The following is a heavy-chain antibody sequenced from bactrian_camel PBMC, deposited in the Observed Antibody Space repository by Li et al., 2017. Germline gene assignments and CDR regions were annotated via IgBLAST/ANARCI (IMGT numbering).Heavy chain of an antibody. D-gene: IGHD6*01. CDR1: GPSPSC. Sequence: VQLVESGGGSVQAGGSLRLSCAASGPSPSCMGWFRQTPGKEREGVATIRTDGSTTYADSVKGRFTISRDNAKNTLYLQMNILKPEDTAMYYCAPGPSRYGGSCLLSPALYSGWARGPRSPSPR. V-gene: IGHV3S55*01. CDR2: IRTDGST. J-gene: IGHJ6*01.